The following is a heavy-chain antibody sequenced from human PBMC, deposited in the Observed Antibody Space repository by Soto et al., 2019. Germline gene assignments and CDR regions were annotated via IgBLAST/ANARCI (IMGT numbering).Heavy chain of an antibody. V-gene: IGHV1-18*01. CDR1: GYTFTSYN. D-gene: IGHD6-13*01. CDR2: ISAFNGNT. J-gene: IGHJ4*02. CDR3: ARVIVAAGVNAFDY. Sequence: ASVKVSCKPSGYTFTSYNIGWVRQAPGQGLEWMGWISAFNGNTNYAQNLQGRVTTTRDTPTSTLYMELGSLRSDDTAVYYCARVIVAAGVNAFDYWGQGTPVTVSS.